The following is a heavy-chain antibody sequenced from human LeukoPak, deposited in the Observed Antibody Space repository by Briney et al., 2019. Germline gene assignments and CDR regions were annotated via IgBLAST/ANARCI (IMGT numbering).Heavy chain of an antibody. CDR1: GYTFTAYY. J-gene: IGHJ4*02. D-gene: IGHD3-10*01. V-gene: IGHV1-2*02. Sequence: ASVKVSCKASGYTFTAYYMHWVRQAPGQGLEWMTWINPNSGGTNFAQKFQGRVTVTRDTSITTAYMELTRLTSDDTAVYSCARGGASGRQPTADYWGQGTLVTVSS. CDR3: ARGGASGRQPTADY. CDR2: INPNSGGT.